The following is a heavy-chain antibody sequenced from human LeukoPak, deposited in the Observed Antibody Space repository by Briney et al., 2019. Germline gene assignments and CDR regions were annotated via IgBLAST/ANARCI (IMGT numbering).Heavy chain of an antibody. J-gene: IGHJ4*02. Sequence: PSETLSLTCTVSGGSISNYYWTWIRQPPGKGREWIGYINYRGNTNYNPSLKNRVSMSVDMSKNQFSLKLRSVTAADTAVYFCAREGYSSGWNDCWGQGTLVTVSS. CDR3: AREGYSSGWNDC. CDR2: INYRGNT. D-gene: IGHD6-19*01. V-gene: IGHV4-59*01. CDR1: GGSISNYY.